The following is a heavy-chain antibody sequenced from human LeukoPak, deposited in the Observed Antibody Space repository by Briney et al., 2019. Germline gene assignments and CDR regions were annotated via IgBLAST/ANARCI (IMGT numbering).Heavy chain of an antibody. Sequence: SVKVSCKASGGTFSSYAISWVRQAPGQGLEWMGGIIPIFGTANYAQKFQGRVTMTTDTSTSTAYMELRSLGSDDTAVYYCARDLYGGKDYWGQGTLVTVSS. CDR3: ARDLYGGKDY. CDR1: GGTFSSYA. J-gene: IGHJ4*02. CDR2: IIPIFGTA. V-gene: IGHV1-69*05. D-gene: IGHD4-23*01.